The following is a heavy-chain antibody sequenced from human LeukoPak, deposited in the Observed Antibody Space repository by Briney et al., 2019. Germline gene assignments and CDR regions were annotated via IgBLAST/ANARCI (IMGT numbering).Heavy chain of an antibody. D-gene: IGHD3-22*01. Sequence: GGSLRLSCAASGFTFSSYAMHWVRQAPGKGLEWVSAISGSGGSTYYADSVKGRFTISRDNAKNSLYLQMNSLRAEDTAVYYCAREGGENYYDSSGYYPFDYWGQGTLVTVSS. CDR3: AREGGENYYDSSGYYPFDY. CDR1: GFTFSSYA. J-gene: IGHJ4*02. V-gene: IGHV3-23*01. CDR2: ISGSGGST.